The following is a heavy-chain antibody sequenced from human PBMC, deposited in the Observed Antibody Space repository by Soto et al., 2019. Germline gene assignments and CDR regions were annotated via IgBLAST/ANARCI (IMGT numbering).Heavy chain of an antibody. D-gene: IGHD6-13*01. V-gene: IGHV3-23*01. Sequence: EVQLLESGGGLVQPGGSLRLSCAASGFTFSSYAMNWVRQAPGKGLEWVSVISGSGDSTYYADSVKGRFTISRDNSKNTLHLQMNSLRAEDTAVYYCARRSSSWYFDYWGQGTLVTVS. CDR2: ISGSGDST. CDR1: GFTFSSYA. J-gene: IGHJ4*02. CDR3: ARRSSSWYFDY.